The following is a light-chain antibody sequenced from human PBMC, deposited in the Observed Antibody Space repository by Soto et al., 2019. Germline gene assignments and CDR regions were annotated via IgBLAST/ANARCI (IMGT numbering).Light chain of an antibody. CDR3: QSYDSSLSGSV. Sequence: QFVLTQPPSVSGAPGQRVTISCTGSSSNIGAGYDVHWYQQLPGTAPKLLIYGNSNRPSGVPDRFSGSKSGTSASLAITGLQAEYEADYYCQSYDSSLSGSVFGGGTKLTVL. CDR1: SSNIGAGYD. J-gene: IGLJ2*01. CDR2: GNS. V-gene: IGLV1-40*01.